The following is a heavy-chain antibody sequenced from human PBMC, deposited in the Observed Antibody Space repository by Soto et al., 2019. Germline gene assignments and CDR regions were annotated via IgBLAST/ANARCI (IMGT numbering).Heavy chain of an antibody. CDR1: VFTFDDYT. D-gene: IGHD7-27*01. Sequence: GGSLRLSGAAAVFTFDDYTMDWVRQAPGKGLEWVSLTSWDGCSTYYADSVKGRFTISRDNSKNSLYLQMNSLRTEDTALYYCAKANWGLYYVMDVWGQGTTVTVSS. CDR3: AKANWGLYYVMDV. J-gene: IGHJ6*02. CDR2: TSWDGCST. V-gene: IGHV3-43*01.